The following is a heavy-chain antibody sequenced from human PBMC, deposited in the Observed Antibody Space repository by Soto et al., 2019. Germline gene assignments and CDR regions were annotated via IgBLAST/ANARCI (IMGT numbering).Heavy chain of an antibody. J-gene: IGHJ6*02. CDR1: GFTFSNAW. Sequence: GGSLRLSCAASGFTFSNAWMNWVRQAPGKGLEWVGRIKSKTDGGTTDYAAPVKGRFTISRDDSKNTLYLQMNSLKTEDTAVYYCTTPCGGDCSYYYYYYGMDVWGQGTTVTVSS. CDR3: TTPCGGDCSYYYYYYGMDV. CDR2: IKSKTDGGTT. D-gene: IGHD2-21*02. V-gene: IGHV3-15*07.